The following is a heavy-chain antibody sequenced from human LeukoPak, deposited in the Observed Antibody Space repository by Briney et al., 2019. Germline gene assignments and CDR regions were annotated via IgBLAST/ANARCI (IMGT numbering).Heavy chain of an antibody. J-gene: IGHJ5*02. Sequence: GGSLRLSCAASGFTFSNYGMSWVRQAPGKGLEWFSAITGSGASTFYADSVKGRFTISRDNSKNTLFLQMNSLRAEDTAVYYCARATSDNILTGYYSPWGQGTLVTVSS. V-gene: IGHV3-23*01. CDR3: ARATSDNILTGYYSP. CDR1: GFTFSNYG. CDR2: ITGSGAST. D-gene: IGHD3-9*01.